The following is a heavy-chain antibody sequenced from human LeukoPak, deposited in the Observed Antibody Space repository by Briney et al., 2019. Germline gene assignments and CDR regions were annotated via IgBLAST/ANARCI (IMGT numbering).Heavy chain of an antibody. D-gene: IGHD4-17*01. J-gene: IGHJ5*02. CDR1: GYSISSGYY. Sequence: SETLSLTCTVSGYSISSGYYWGWIRQPPGKGLEWIGSIHHSGSTYYNPSLKSRVTISVDTSKNQFSLKLSSVTAADTAVYYCARDQGYGDYAPWGQGTLVTVSS. CDR3: ARDQGYGDYAP. CDR2: IHHSGST. V-gene: IGHV4-38-2*02.